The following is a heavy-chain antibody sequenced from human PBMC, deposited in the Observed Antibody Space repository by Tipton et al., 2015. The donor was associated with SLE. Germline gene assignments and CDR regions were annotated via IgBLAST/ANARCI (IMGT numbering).Heavy chain of an antibody. Sequence: TLSLTCTVSGGSVSSGAYFWSWVRQHPGKGLEWIGYIFYAGNTYYNPSLKSRLAISVDTSKNQFSLRLGSVTAADTAVYYCARVTRKYCSAGICYSSAFDIWGQGTVVTVSS. CDR1: GGSVSSGAYF. CDR3: ARVTRKYCSAGICYSSAFDI. CDR2: IFYAGNT. J-gene: IGHJ3*02. D-gene: IGHD2-15*01. V-gene: IGHV4-31*03.